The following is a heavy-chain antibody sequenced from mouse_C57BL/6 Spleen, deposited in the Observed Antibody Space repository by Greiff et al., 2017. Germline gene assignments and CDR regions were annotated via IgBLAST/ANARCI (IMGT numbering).Heavy chain of an antibody. CDR1: GYTFTSYW. CDR3: ARSSSSPWYFDV. J-gene: IGHJ1*03. CDR2: IDPSDSET. Sequence: QVQLQQSGAELVRPGSSVKLSCKASGYTFTSYWMHWVKQRPIQGLEWIGNIDPSDSETHYNQKFKDKATLTVDKSSSTAYMQLSSLTSEDSAVYYCARSSSSPWYFDVWGTGTTVTVSS. V-gene: IGHV1-52*01. D-gene: IGHD1-1*01.